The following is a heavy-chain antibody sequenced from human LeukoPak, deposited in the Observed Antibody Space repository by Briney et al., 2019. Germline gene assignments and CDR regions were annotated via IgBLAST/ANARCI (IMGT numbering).Heavy chain of an antibody. CDR1: GGSISSSSYY. D-gene: IGHD3-3*01. J-gene: IGHJ3*02. CDR2: IYYSGST. CDR3: ARTGRGYYDFWSGYPRAAFDI. Sequence: SETLSLTCTVSGGSISSSSYYWGWIRQPPGKGLEWIGYIYYSGSTYYNPSLKSRVTISVDTSKNQFSLKLSSVTAADTAVYYCARTGRGYYDFWSGYPRAAFDIWGQGTMVTVSS. V-gene: IGHV4-30-4*08.